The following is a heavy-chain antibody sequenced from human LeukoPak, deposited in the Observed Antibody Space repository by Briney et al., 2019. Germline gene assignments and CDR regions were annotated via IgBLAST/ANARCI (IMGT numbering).Heavy chain of an antibody. CDR2: INHSGST. D-gene: IGHD3-16*01. Sequence: SETLSLTCSVSGGSFDSKYWSWIRQPPGKGLEWIGEINHSGSTNYNPSLKSRVTISVDTSKNQFSLKLSSVTAADTAVYYCARGLGGQFDYWGQGTLVTVSS. CDR3: ARGLGGQFDY. V-gene: IGHV4-34*01. CDR1: GGSFDSKY. J-gene: IGHJ4*02.